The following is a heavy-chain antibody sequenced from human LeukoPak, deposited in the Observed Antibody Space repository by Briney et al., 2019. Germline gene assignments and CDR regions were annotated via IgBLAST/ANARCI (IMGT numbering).Heavy chain of an antibody. CDR3: TRDPSVDYDLLSHWFDP. V-gene: IGHV1-69*13. CDR2: IISFFGAA. CDR1: GGTFNSSG. D-gene: IGHD3-9*01. J-gene: IGHJ5*02. Sequence: SVKVSCKASGGTFNSSGICWVRQAPGQGVEWMGGIISFFGAAHYIQKFQGRLTITADESTSTAYMELSSLTSEDTAVYYCTRDPSVDYDLLSHWFDPWGQGTLVTVSS.